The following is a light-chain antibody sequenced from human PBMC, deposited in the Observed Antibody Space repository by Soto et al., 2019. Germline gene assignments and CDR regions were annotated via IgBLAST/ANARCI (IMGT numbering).Light chain of an antibody. CDR2: DAS. Sequence: DIQMTQSPSTLSASVGVRVTITCRASQSVSSWLAWYQQKPGKAPKLLIYDASNLDSGVPSRFSGRGSGTEFTPTITSPQPDDFANYYCKQDNKYSWTFGQGTKVEVK. V-gene: IGKV1-5*01. CDR3: KQDNKYSWT. CDR1: QSVSSW. J-gene: IGKJ1*01.